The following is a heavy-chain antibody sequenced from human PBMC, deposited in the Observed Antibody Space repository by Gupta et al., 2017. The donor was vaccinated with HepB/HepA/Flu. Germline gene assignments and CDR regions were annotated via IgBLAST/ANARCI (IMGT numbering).Heavy chain of an antibody. V-gene: IGHV3-23*01. J-gene: IGHJ4*02. CDR3: ANQYYDY. D-gene: IGHD2/OR15-2a*01. CDR1: GFPFSNYA. CDR2: ISGSGGTT. Sequence: EVQLLESGGGLVQPGGSLRLSCAASGFPFSNYAMSWVRQAPGKGLEWVSTISGSGGTTYYADSLKGRFTISRDNSKSTLFLQMNSLRAEDTAVYYCANQYYDYWGQGTLVTVSS.